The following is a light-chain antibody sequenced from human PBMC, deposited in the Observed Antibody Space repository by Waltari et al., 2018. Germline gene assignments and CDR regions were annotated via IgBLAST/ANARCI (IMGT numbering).Light chain of an antibody. Sequence: SSELTQDPAVSVAMGQTVRITCQGNSLRSYYASWYQQRPGQAPRLVMFGQNNRPSGVPDRFAGSNSDNTASLTITGAQAEDEASYYCHSRDASGGVVFGGGTKVTVL. J-gene: IGLJ3*02. CDR1: SLRSYY. CDR3: HSRDASGGVV. CDR2: GQN. V-gene: IGLV3-19*01.